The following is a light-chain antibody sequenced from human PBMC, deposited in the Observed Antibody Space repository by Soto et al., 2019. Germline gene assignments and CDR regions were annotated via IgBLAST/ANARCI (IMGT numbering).Light chain of an antibody. Sequence: EIVLTQSPGTLSLSPGERATLSCRASQSVTSSYLAWYQQKPGQAPRLLIYGASSKATGIPDRFSGSGSGTDFTLTISILEPEDFAVYYGQHRSNSLGTFGPGTKVDIK. J-gene: IGKJ3*01. CDR2: GAS. V-gene: IGKV3D-20*02. CDR1: QSVTSSY. CDR3: QHRSNSLGT.